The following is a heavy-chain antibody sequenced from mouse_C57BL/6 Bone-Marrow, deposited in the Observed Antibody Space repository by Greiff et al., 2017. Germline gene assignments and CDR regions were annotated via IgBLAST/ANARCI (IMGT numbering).Heavy chain of an antibody. CDR3: TTDYGSSPLV. CDR1: GSTIKDYK. J-gene: IGHJ1*03. CDR2: IDPEEGVT. V-gene: IGHV14-1*01. Sequence: VQLKQSGAELVRPGASVKLSCTASGSTIKDYKIHWVKQRLEKGLEWIGRIDPEEGVTKYAPKSQGKATMTADTSPNTAYLQLSSLTSEDTAVYYCTTDYGSSPLVWGTGTTVTVSS. D-gene: IGHD1-1*01.